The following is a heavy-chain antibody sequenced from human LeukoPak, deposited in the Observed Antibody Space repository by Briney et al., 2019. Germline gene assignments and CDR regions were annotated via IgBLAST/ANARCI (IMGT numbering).Heavy chain of an antibody. J-gene: IGHJ6*03. V-gene: IGHV4-4*02. CDR3: ARHSCSSTSCYWGYYYMDV. CDR2: IYHSGST. CDR1: GGSISSSNW. D-gene: IGHD2-2*01. Sequence: SGTLSLTCAVSGGSISSSNWWSWVRQPPGKGLEWIGEIYHSGSTNYNPSLKSRVTISVDTSKNQFSLKLSSVTAADTAVYYCARHSCSSTSCYWGYYYMDVWGRGTTVAISS.